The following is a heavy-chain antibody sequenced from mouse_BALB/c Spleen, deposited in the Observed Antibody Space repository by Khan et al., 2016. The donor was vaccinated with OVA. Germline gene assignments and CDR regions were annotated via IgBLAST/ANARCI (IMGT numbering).Heavy chain of an antibody. CDR1: GYTFTNYG. CDR2: INTYIGEP. D-gene: IGHD2-1*01. CDR3: ARSNGNYWFAY. Sequence: QIQLVQSGPELKKPGETVKISCKASGYTFTNYGMNWVKQGPGQGLKWMGWINTYIGEPTYADDFKGRFAFSLETSASTAYLQINNLKNEDTATYFCARSNGNYWFAYWGQGTLVTVSA. J-gene: IGHJ3*01. V-gene: IGHV9-3-1*01.